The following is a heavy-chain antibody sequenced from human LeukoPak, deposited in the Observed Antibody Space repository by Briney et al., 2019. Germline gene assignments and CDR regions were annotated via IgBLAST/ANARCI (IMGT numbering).Heavy chain of an antibody. Sequence: GESLKISCRGSGYSFTNYWIAWVRQMPGKGLEGVGIIYPGDSKTRFSPSFQGQVTISADKTINTAYLQWSSLQASDTAIFYCARRMDGAKAFDYWGQGTLVTVSS. CDR3: ARRMDGAKAFDY. J-gene: IGHJ4*02. D-gene: IGHD4/OR15-4a*01. CDR1: GYSFTNYW. CDR2: IYPGDSKT. V-gene: IGHV5-51*01.